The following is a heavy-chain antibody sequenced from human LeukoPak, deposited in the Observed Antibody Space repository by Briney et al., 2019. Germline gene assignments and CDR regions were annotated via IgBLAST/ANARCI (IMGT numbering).Heavy chain of an antibody. CDR1: GFTFTSYA. V-gene: IGHV3-23*01. CDR2: ISGSGGST. J-gene: IGHJ4*02. CDR3: AKRGYSSGWQFDY. Sequence: GGTLRLSCAASGFTFTSYAMSWVRQAPGKGLEWVTLISGSGGSTYYADSVKGRFTISRDNSKNTLSLQMNSLRAEVTAVYYCAKRGYSSGWQFDYWGQGTLVTVSS. D-gene: IGHD6-19*01.